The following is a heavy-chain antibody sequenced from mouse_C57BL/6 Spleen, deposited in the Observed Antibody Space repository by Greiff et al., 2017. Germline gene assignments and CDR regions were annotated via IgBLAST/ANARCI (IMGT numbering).Heavy chain of an antibody. V-gene: IGHV1-9*01. Sequence: QVQLQQSGAELMKPGASVKLSCKATGYTFTGYWIEWVKQRPGHGLEWIAEILPGSGSTNYNEKFKGKATFTADTSSNTAYMQLSSLTTADSGIYYCARKGVYDGYFYAMDYWGQGTSVTVSS. J-gene: IGHJ4*01. CDR1: GYTFTGYW. CDR3: ARKGVYDGYFYAMDY. CDR2: ILPGSGST. D-gene: IGHD2-3*01.